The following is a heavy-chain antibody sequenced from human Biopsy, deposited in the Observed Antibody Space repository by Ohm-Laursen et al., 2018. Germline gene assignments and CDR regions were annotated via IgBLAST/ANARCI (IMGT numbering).Heavy chain of an antibody. V-gene: IGHV3-9*01. CDR2: ISWHSGSR. J-gene: IGHJ6*02. CDR1: GFTFDDYA. CDR3: AKDVRVKVQLDGMDV. Sequence: SLRLSCTASGFTFDDYAMHWVRQAPGKGLEWVSGISWHSGSRGYADSVKGRFTISRDNAKKLLYLQMNSLRAEDTALYYCAKDVRVKVQLDGMDVWGQGTLVTVSS. D-gene: IGHD1-1*01.